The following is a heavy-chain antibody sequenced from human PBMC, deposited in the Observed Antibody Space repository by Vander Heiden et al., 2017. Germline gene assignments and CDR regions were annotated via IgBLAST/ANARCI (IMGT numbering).Heavy chain of an antibody. J-gene: IGHJ4*02. CDR2: ISSSSSDI. Sequence: EVRLVESGGGVVRPGGSLRLSCAASGLIFSSYSMNWVRQAPGKGLEWVSSISSSSSDIYYADSVKGRFSISRDNAKKSLYLQMNSLRAEDTAVYYCARDGRIITMIVEMIDYWGQGTQVTVSS. CDR3: ARDGRIITMIVEMIDY. CDR1: GLIFSSYS. D-gene: IGHD3-22*01. V-gene: IGHV3-21*01.